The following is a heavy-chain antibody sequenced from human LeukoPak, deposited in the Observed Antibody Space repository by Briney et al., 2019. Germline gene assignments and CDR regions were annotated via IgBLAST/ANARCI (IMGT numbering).Heavy chain of an antibody. CDR1: GGSIRSFY. CDR2: IYTGGIT. V-gene: IGHV4-4*07. J-gene: IGHJ6*02. Sequence: SETLSLTCTVSGGSIRSFYWSWIRQPAGKGVEWIGRIYTGGITNYDPSLRSRFAISIATSRNQFSLKLSSVTAADTAVYYCARVPTNYGLDVWGQGTTVTVS. CDR3: ARVPTNYGLDV.